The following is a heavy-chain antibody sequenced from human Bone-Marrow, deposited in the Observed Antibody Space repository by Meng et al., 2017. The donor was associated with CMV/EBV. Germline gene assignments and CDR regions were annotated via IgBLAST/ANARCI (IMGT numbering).Heavy chain of an antibody. D-gene: IGHD6-19*01. CDR1: GFTFDDYA. CDR2: ISWNSDSE. CDR3: AKDILHDTAVPGSNGWFDP. V-gene: IGHV3-9*01. J-gene: IGHJ5*02. Sequence: SLKISCAASGFTFDDYAMHWVRQVPGKGLEWVAGISWNSDSEGYVDSVKGRFTISRDNAKNRLHLQMNSLRAEDTALYYCAKDILHDTAVPGSNGWFDPWGQGTLVTVSS.